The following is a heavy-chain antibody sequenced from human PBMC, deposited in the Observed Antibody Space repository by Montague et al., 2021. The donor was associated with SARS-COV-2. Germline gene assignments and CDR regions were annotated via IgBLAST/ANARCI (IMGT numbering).Heavy chain of an antibody. V-gene: IGHV3-66*01. CDR3: ARVVTYAFDV. D-gene: IGHD4-11*01. CDR2: IYSDVST. Sequence: SLRLSCAASGFTVSSNYMSWFRQAPGKGLEWVSVIYSDVSTYYADSVKGRFTISRDNSKNTLYLQMNSLRAEDTAVHYCARVVTYAFDVWGQGTMVTVSS. J-gene: IGHJ3*01. CDR1: GFTVSSNY.